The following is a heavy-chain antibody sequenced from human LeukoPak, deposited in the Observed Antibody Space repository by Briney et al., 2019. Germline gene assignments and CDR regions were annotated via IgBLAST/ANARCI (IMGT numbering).Heavy chain of an antibody. CDR2: IDHSGRT. J-gene: IGHJ4*02. CDR1: GGSFSGYY. V-gene: IGHV4-34*01. D-gene: IGHD6-19*01. CDR3: ARKGLTKPLSVAVDFDS. Sequence: SETLSLTCAVYGGSFSGYYWSWIRQPPGKGLEWIAEIDHSGRTNFNRSLKSRIIISVDTSKKHFSLKLSSVTAADTAVYYCARKGLTKPLSVAVDFDSWGQGTLVTVSS.